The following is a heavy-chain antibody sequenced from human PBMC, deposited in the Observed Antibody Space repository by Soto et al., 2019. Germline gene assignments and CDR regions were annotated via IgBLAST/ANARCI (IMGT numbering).Heavy chain of an antibody. J-gene: IGHJ5*02. CDR2: IIPIFGTA. CDR3: ARDRGDIVVVPAAMRKLYWFDP. CDR1: GGTFSSYA. Sequence: SVKVSCKASGGTFSSYAISWVRQAPGQGLEWMGGIIPIFGTANYAQKFQGRVTITADESTSTAYMELSRLRSEDTAVYYCARDRGDIVVVPAAMRKLYWFDPWCQGTLVTVSS. V-gene: IGHV1-69*13. D-gene: IGHD2-2*01.